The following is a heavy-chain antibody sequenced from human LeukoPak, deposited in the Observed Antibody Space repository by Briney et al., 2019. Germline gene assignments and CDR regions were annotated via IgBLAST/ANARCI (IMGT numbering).Heavy chain of an antibody. J-gene: IGHJ5*02. Sequence: SETLSLTCTVSGVSISSYDWRWIRQPPGKGLEWIGDIYYSGTTNYNPSLKSRATISVDTSKNQFSLKLSSVTAADTAVYYCARGGGNSGSATDRWGQGTLVTVSS. CDR3: ARGGGNSGSATDR. CDR2: IYYSGTT. V-gene: IGHV4-59*12. CDR1: GVSISSYD. D-gene: IGHD5-12*01.